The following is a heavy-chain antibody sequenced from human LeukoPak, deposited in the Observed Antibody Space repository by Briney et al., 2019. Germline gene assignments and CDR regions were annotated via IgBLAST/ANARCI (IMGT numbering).Heavy chain of an antibody. CDR2: IYYSGTT. D-gene: IGHD6-19*01. Sequence: PSETLSLTCTVSGGSISSSSYYWGWIRQLPGKAPEWIGSIYYSGTTYYNPSLKSRVTISVDTSKNQFSLKLRSVTAADTAVYYCARTFVRGGGSGWYPFPFDYWGQGILVTVSS. CDR1: GGSISSSSYY. CDR3: ARTFVRGGGSGWYPFPFDY. V-gene: IGHV4-39*01. J-gene: IGHJ4*02.